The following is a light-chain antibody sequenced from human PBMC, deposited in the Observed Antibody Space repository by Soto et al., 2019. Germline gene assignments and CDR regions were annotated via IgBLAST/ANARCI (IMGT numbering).Light chain of an antibody. CDR3: SSYAGNSTWV. CDR2: DVS. Sequence: QAVVTQPASVSGSPGQSIAISCTGTSGDVGGYNYVSWYQQHPGRAPKLMIYDVSNRPSGVSNRFSGSKSGNTASLTISGLQTEDEADYYCSSYAGNSTWVFGTGTKLTVL. J-gene: IGLJ1*01. V-gene: IGLV2-14*03. CDR1: SGDVGGYNY.